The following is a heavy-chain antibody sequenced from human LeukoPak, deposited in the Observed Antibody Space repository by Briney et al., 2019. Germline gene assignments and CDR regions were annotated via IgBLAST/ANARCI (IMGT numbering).Heavy chain of an antibody. CDR1: GDSIKSADAY. Sequence: SETLSLTCSVSGDSIKSADAYWGWIRQYPLKGLEWIATIYYVGSPHYNPSLNSRRVTMSVDTAKNQFSLTLTSVTAADTAVYYRARFPITKRAMDVWGQGTTVTVSS. CDR2: IYYVGSP. J-gene: IGHJ6*02. CDR3: ARFPITKRAMDV. D-gene: IGHD3-3*01. V-gene: IGHV4-39*01.